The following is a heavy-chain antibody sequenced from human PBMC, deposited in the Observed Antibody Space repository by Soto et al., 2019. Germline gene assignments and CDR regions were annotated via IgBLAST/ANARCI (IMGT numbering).Heavy chain of an antibody. D-gene: IGHD2-2*01. CDR2: INHVGGT. J-gene: IGHJ5*02. CDR3: VRIRYQLPSAVFGVDR. CDR1: CGCLSISN. V-gene: IGHV4-34*01. Sequence: ESRSLMCANDCGCLSISNRTRIRRPRGKGLEWIGEINHVGGTNSNPSLKSRVTISVDTSQNQFSLSLISLTAADTAMYWCVRIRYQLPSAVFGVDRWGRGTPVTVSS.